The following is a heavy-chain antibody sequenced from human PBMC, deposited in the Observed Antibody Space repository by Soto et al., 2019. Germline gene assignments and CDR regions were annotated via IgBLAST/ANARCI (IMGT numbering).Heavy chain of an antibody. D-gene: IGHD5-12*01. J-gene: IGHJ4*02. CDR3: AREMATIRGVHFDY. CDR2: IDPTNGNA. CDR1: GYTFSNYY. Sequence: QVQLVQSGAEVKKPGASVKASCKASGYTFSNYYIHWVRQAPRQGLEWMGIIDPTNGNAKYAQKFQGRVTMTRDTSTNTVYMDLSSLRSEDTAVYYCAREMATIRGVHFDYWGQGTLVTVSS. V-gene: IGHV1-46*01.